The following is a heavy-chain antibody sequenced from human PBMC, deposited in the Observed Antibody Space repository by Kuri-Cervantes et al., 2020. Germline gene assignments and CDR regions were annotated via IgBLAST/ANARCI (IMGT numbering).Heavy chain of an antibody. CDR3: ARGRLKRLVIPSYYFDY. J-gene: IGHJ4*02. Sequence: ASVKVSCKASGYTFTSYGISWVRQAPGQGLEWMGWISAYNGNTNYAQKLQGRVTMTTDTSTSTAYMELSRLRSDDTAVYYCARGRLKRLVIPSYYFDYWGQGTLVTVSS. D-gene: IGHD3-9*01. CDR2: ISAYNGNT. CDR1: GYTFTSYG. V-gene: IGHV1-18*01.